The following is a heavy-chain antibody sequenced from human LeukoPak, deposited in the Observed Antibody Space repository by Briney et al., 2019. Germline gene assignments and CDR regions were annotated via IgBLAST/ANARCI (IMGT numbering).Heavy chain of an antibody. Sequence: ASVKVSCKASGYTFTSYYLHWVRQAPGQGLECMGIINPSGGNTNYAQKFQDRVTMTRDTSTSTVYMQLSSLRSEDTAVYYCARDEMDSLDYWGQGTLVTVSS. CDR2: INPSGGNT. D-gene: IGHD5-24*01. V-gene: IGHV1-46*01. CDR1: GYTFTSYY. J-gene: IGHJ4*02. CDR3: ARDEMDSLDY.